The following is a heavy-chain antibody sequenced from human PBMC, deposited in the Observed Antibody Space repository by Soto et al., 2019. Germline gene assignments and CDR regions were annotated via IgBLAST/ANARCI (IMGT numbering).Heavy chain of an antibody. CDR3: XXXRTTNWXXHYFDY. CDR1: GFTFSSYA. CDR2: IVGSAGST. Sequence: EVQLLESGGGLVQPGGSLRLSCAASGFTFSSYATSWVRQAPGKGLEWVSGIVGSAGSTYYADSVKGRFTISRDNXXXXXXXXXXXXXXXXXXXXXXXXXRTTNWXXHYFDYWGQGALVTVSS. J-gene: IGHJ4*02. V-gene: IGHV3-23*01. D-gene: IGHD7-27*01.